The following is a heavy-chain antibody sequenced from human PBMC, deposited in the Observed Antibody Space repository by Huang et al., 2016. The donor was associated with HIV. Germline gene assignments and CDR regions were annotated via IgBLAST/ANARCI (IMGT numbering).Heavy chain of an antibody. CDR3: ARDTDGGRTFDI. Sequence: QVQLQESGPGLVKPSQTLSLPCTVSGGSISSGGYYWSWIRQPPGKGLEWIGDICYRGSTYYNPSLKSRVTISVDTSKNQFSLKLSSVTAADTAVYYCARDTDGGRTFDIWGQGTMVTVSS. V-gene: IGHV4-30-4*08. CDR2: ICYRGST. J-gene: IGHJ3*02. D-gene: IGHD2-2*02. CDR1: GGSISSGGYY.